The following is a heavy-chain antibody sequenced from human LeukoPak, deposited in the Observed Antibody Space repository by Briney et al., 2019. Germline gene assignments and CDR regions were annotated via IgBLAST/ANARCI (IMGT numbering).Heavy chain of an antibody. CDR3: ARDTFEGGYGYYFDY. J-gene: IGHJ4*02. V-gene: IGHV3-30-3*01. Sequence: GGSLRLSCAASGFTFSSYAMHWVRQAPGKGLEWVAVISYDGSNKYYADSVKGRFTISRDNSKNTLYLQMNSLRAEDTAVYYCARDTFEGGYGYYFDYWGQGTLVTVSS. CDR2: ISYDGSNK. D-gene: IGHD5-12*01. CDR1: GFTFSSYA.